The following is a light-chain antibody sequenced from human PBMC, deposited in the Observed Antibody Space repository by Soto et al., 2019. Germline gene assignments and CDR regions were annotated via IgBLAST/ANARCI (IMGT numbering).Light chain of an antibody. J-gene: IGKJ5*01. Sequence: EIVLPQSPGPLSLSPGDQSALTCRVSQTIGRNYLAWYQQKPGQAPRLLIFGTSTRATGIPDRFSGSGSGTDFALTISSLEPEDFAVYYCQQRDYWQVTFGQGTRLEIK. CDR3: QQRDYWQVT. V-gene: IGKV3D-20*02. CDR2: GTS. CDR1: QTIGRNY.